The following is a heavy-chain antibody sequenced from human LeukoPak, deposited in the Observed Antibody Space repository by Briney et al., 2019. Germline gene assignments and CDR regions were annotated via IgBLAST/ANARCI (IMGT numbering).Heavy chain of an antibody. J-gene: IGHJ4*02. CDR2: IYYSGST. V-gene: IGHV4-59*01. CDR3: ARALRASGYDLSY. D-gene: IGHD5-12*01. Sequence: SETLSLTCTVSGGSISTYYGNWIRQAPGKGLEWIGYIYYSGSTNYNPSLKSRVTISVDTSKNQFSLKLSSVTAADTAVYYCARALRASGYDLSYWGQGTLVTVSS. CDR1: GGSISTYY.